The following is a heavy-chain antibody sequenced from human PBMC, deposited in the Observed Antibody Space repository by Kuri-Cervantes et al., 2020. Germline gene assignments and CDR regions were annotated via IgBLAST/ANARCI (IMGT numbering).Heavy chain of an antibody. Sequence: SGPTLVKPPQTLTLTCTFSGFSLSTSGMCVSWIRKPPGKALEWLARIDWDDDKYYSTSLKTRLTISKDTSKNQVVLTMTNMDPVDTATYYCARSFAVGATTDAFDIWGQGTMVTVSS. CDR3: ARSFAVGATTDAFDI. CDR1: GFSLSTSGMC. D-gene: IGHD1-26*01. V-gene: IGHV2-70*11. J-gene: IGHJ3*02. CDR2: IDWDDDK.